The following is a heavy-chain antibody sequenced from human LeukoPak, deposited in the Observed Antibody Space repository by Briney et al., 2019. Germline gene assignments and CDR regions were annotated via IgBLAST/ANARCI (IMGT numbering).Heavy chain of an antibody. CDR2: IRYDGSNK. D-gene: IGHD3-10*01. CDR3: AKGSTVWFGELLPPPNYYFDY. CDR1: GFTFSSYG. V-gene: IGHV3-30*02. Sequence: GGPLRLSCAASGFTFSSYGMHWVRQAPGKGLEWVAFIRYDGSNKYYADSVKGRFTISRDNSKNTLYLQMNSLRAEDTAVYYCAKGSTVWFGELLPPPNYYFDYWGQGTLVTVSS. J-gene: IGHJ4*02.